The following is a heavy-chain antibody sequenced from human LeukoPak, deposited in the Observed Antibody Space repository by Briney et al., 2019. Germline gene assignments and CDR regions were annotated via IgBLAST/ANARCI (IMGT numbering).Heavy chain of an antibody. V-gene: IGHV3-21*01. CDR1: GFTFSSYS. CDR2: ISSSSSYI. Sequence: GGSLRLSCAASGFTFSSYSMNWVRQAPGKGLEWVSSISSSSSYIYYADSVKGRFAISRDNAKNSLYLQMNSLRAEDTAVYYCARESVGYCSGGSCAPGRYFDYWGQGTLVTVSS. J-gene: IGHJ4*02. CDR3: ARESVGYCSGGSCAPGRYFDY. D-gene: IGHD2-15*01.